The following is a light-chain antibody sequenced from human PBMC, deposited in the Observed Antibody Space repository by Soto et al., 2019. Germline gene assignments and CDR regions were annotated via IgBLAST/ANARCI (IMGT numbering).Light chain of an antibody. J-gene: IGKJ4*01. CDR1: QSVGSY. CDR3: QQRSNWPPRIT. CDR2: DAS. Sequence: ILFTQSPAPLSLSPGGKATLSCRASQSVGSYLAWYQQKPGQAPRLLIYDASNRATGIPARFSGSGSGTDFTLTISSLEPEDFAVYYCQQRSNWPPRITFGGGTKVDIK. V-gene: IGKV3-11*01.